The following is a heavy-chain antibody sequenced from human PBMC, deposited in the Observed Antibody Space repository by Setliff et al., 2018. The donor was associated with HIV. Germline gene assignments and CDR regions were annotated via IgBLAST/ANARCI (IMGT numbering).Heavy chain of an antibody. CDR1: GFTFSRYW. V-gene: IGHV3-7*03. Sequence: GGSLSLSCVASGFTFSRYWMSWVRQAPGKGLEFVANIKEDGSVTNYVDSVEGRFTIPRDNAKNLVFLQMSSLRAEATAAYYCARDPGSSSFDYWGRGTLVTVSS. D-gene: IGHD6-19*01. CDR3: ARDPGSSSFDY. CDR2: IKEDGSVT. J-gene: IGHJ4*01.